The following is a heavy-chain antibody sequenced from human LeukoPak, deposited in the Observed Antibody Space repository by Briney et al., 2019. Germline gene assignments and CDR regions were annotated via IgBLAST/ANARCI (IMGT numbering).Heavy chain of an antibody. CDR1: GFTFSSHA. J-gene: IGHJ6*03. CDR3: AKSYSSSSHYYYYYMDV. D-gene: IGHD6-6*01. V-gene: IGHV3-23*01. CDR2: ISGSGGST. Sequence: GSLRLSCSASGFTFSSHAMSWVRQAPGKGLEWVSAISGSGGSTYYADSVKGRFTISRDNSKNTLYLQMNSLRAEDTAVYYCAKSYSSSSHYYYYYMDVWGKGTTVTVSS.